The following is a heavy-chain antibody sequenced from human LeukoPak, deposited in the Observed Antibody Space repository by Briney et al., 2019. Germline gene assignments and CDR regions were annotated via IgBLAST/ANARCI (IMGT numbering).Heavy chain of an antibody. CDR3: ARQRFGESFFFDY. D-gene: IGHD3-10*01. V-gene: IGHV5-51*01. J-gene: IGHJ4*02. CDR2: TFAGYSYT. CDR1: GYNFTPYW. Sequence: GESLKISCQSSGYNFTPYWIVWVRQMPGKGLEWMGITFAGYSYTIYSPSFQGQVTISVDKSISTAYLQWRSLKASDTAMYYCARQRFGESFFFDYWGQGTLVTVSS.